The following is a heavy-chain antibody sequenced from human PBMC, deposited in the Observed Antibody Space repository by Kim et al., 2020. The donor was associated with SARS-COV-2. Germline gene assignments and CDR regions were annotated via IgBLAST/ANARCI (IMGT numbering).Heavy chain of an antibody. J-gene: IGHJ5*02. CDR1: GGSISSSSYY. CDR2: IYYSGST. CDR3: ARVGAITFGGVTPNWFDP. V-gene: IGHV4-39*07. D-gene: IGHD3-16*01. Sequence: SETLSLTCTVSGGSISSSSYYWGWIRQPPGKGLEWIGSIYYSGSTYYNPSLKSRVTISVDTSKNQFSLKLSSVTAADTAVYYCARVGAITFGGVTPNWFDPWGQGTLVTVSS.